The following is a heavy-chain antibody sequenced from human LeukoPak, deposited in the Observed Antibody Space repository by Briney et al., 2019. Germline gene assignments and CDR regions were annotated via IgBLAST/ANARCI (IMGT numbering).Heavy chain of an antibody. CDR3: AKASAGTCSHARRYHFDQ. Sequence: PGGSLRLSCAASGFTFSTYAMSWVRQTPGKGLEWVSTFSGSVETTYHADSVKGRFTISRDNSKNMLYLQMNSLRAEDTAVYYCAKASAGTCSHARRYHFDQWGQGTPVTVSS. J-gene: IGHJ4*02. D-gene: IGHD1-7*01. CDR2: FSGSVETT. V-gene: IGHV3-23*01. CDR1: GFTFSTYA.